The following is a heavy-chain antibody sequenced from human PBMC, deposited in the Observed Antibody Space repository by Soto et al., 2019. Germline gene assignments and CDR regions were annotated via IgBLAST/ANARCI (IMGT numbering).Heavy chain of an antibody. V-gene: IGHV3-48*01. D-gene: IGHD3-22*01. CDR3: ARAPYYDPTSAMFDY. J-gene: IGHJ4*02. CDR2: ISSSSSTI. CDR1: GFTFSSYS. Sequence: GGSLRLSCAASGFTFSSYSMNWVRQAPGKGLEWVSYISSSSSTIYYADSVKGRFTISRDNAKNSLYLQMNSLRAEDTAVYYCARAPYYDPTSAMFDYWGQGTLVTVAS.